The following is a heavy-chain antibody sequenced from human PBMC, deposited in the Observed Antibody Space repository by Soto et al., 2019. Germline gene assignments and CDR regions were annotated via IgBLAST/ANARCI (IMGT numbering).Heavy chain of an antibody. D-gene: IGHD3-10*01. CDR1: GYSISSGDYY. Sequence: SETLSLTCAVSGYSISSGDYYWSWIRQPPGKGLEWIGYIYYSGSTYYNPSLKSRVTISVDTSKNQFSLKLSSVTAADTAVYYCARGYHGSGSYYPLDYWGQGTLVTVSS. CDR2: IYYSGST. J-gene: IGHJ4*02. CDR3: ARGYHGSGSYYPLDY. V-gene: IGHV4-30-4*01.